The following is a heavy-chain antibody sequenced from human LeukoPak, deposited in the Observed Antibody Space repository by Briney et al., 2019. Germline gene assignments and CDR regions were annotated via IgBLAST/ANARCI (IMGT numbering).Heavy chain of an antibody. Sequence: ASVKVSCKASGYTFTSYGISWVRQAPGQGLEWMGWISAYNGNPNYAQKLQGRVTMTTDTSTSTAYMELRSLRSDDTAVYYCARDTQYYDFWSGYSPMDVWGQGTTVTVSS. J-gene: IGHJ6*02. CDR2: ISAYNGNP. CDR3: ARDTQYYDFWSGYSPMDV. V-gene: IGHV1-18*01. CDR1: GYTFTSYG. D-gene: IGHD3-3*01.